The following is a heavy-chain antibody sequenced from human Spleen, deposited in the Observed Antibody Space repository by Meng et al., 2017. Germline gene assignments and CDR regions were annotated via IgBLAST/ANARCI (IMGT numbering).Heavy chain of an antibody. CDR2: ISYDENDK. CDR1: GFTFSSHA. J-gene: IGHJ4*02. CDR3: ARSPIAAAAFFDY. D-gene: IGHD6-13*01. Sequence: GESLKISCAASGFTFSSHAMHWVRQAPGKGLEWVAVISYDENDKYYTESVKGRFTISRDNSKNTLYIQLNSLRAEDSAVYYCARSPIAAAAFFDYWGQGTLVTVSS. V-gene: IGHV3-30*10.